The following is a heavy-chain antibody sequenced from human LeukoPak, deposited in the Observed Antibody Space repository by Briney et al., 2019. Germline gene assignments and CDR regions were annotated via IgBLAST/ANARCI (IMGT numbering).Heavy chain of an antibody. CDR2: INPNSGGT. D-gene: IGHD1-26*01. J-gene: IGHJ4*02. V-gene: IGHV1-2*02. CDR1: GYTFTGYY. Sequence: ASVKVSCKASGYTFTGYYMHWVRQAPGQGHEWMGWINPNSGGTNYAQKFQGRVTMTRDTSISTAYMELSRLRSDDTAVYYCARSNQAYSGRYSVDYWGQGTLVTVSS. CDR3: ARSNQAYSGRYSVDY.